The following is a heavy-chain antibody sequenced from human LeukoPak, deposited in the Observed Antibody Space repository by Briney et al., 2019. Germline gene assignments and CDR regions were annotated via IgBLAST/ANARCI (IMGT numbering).Heavy chain of an antibody. CDR3: AKDIPLWFGESRTTHFDY. D-gene: IGHD3-10*01. Sequence: GGSLRLSCAASGFTFSSYWMHWVRQAPGKGLEWVSAISGSGGSTYYADSVKGRFTISRDNSKNTLYLQMNRLGGEDTAGYYCAKDIPLWFGESRTTHFDYWGQGTLVTVSS. CDR2: ISGSGGST. J-gene: IGHJ4*02. V-gene: IGHV3-23*01. CDR1: GFTFSSYW.